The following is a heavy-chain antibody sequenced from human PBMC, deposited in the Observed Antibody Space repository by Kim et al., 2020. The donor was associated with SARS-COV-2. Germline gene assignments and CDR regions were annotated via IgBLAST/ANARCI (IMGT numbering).Heavy chain of an antibody. Sequence: GGSLRLSCSASGFAFSTYDMSWVRQAPGKGLEWVAYITNSGAVTMYADFVRGRFTISRDNSKNTLFLQMNTLTAEDTAVYYCAKDSQHSNGWYWLYWGQGTLVTVSS. CDR1: GFAFSTYD. V-gene: IGHV3-23*01. D-gene: IGHD6-19*01. J-gene: IGHJ4*02. CDR3: AKDSQHSNGWYWLY. CDR2: ITNSGAVT.